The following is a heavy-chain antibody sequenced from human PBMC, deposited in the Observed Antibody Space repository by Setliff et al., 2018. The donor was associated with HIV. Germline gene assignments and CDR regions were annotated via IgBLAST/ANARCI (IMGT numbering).Heavy chain of an antibody. CDR3: ARARPGIAVAGTPYHFWFDP. D-gene: IGHD6-19*01. CDR2: AYISESS. Sequence: PSETLSLTCNVPGGLISSGSYYWSWVRQPAGKGLEWIGRAYISESSHYNPSLKSRVTISVDTSKDQFSLKLSSVTAADTAVYYCARARPGIAVAGTPYHFWFDPWGQGTLVTVSS. V-gene: IGHV4-61*02. J-gene: IGHJ5*02. CDR1: GGLISSGSYY.